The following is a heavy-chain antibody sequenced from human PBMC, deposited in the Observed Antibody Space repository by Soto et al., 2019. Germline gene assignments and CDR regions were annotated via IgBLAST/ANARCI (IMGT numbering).Heavy chain of an antibody. CDR2: ISSSSTYI. V-gene: IGHV3-21*01. D-gene: IGHD6-13*01. J-gene: IGHJ4*02. Sequence: EVQVVESGGGLVTPGGSLRLSCAASGFTFSSYTMNWVRQAPGKGLEWVSSISSSSTYIYYAVSVKGRFTISRDNGKNSLYLKMNTLRAEDTAVYFCARFTHSSTGYTSRSYFDYWGQGTLVTVSS. CDR3: ARFTHSSTGYTSRSYFDY. CDR1: GFTFSSYT.